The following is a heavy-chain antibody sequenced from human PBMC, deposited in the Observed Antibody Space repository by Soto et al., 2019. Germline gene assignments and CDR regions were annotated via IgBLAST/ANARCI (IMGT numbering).Heavy chain of an antibody. CDR3: ARVRGCSGGSCYDLWFDP. V-gene: IGHV4-30-2*01. CDR2: IYHSGST. D-gene: IGHD2-15*01. Sequence: QLQLQESGSGLVKPSQTLSLTCAVSGGSISSGGYSWSWIRQPPGKGLEWIGYIYHSGSTYYNPSLKSRVTISVDRSKNQFSLKLSSVTAADTAMYYCARVRGCSGGSCYDLWFDPWGQGTLVTVSS. J-gene: IGHJ5*02. CDR1: GGSISSGGYS.